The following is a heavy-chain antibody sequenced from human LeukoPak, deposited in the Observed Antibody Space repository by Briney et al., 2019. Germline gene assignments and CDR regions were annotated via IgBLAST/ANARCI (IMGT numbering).Heavy chain of an antibody. CDR2: ISDSASNT. Sequence: GGSLRLSCAASAFTFRSYAMSWVRQAPGKGLEWVSGISDSASNTFYADSVKGRFTISRDNSKNTLNLQMNSLRAEDTAVYSCGKSLHYGSRGYSLTAFDIWGERTMGTVSS. D-gene: IGHD3-10*01. CDR1: AFTFRSYA. V-gene: IGHV3-23*01. J-gene: IGHJ3*02. CDR3: GKSLHYGSRGYSLTAFDI.